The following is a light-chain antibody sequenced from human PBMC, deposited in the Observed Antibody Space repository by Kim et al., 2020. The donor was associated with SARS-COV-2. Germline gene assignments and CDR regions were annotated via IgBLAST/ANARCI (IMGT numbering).Light chain of an antibody. Sequence: EIVLTQSPGTLSLSPGERATLSCRVSQSVSRNSLAWYQQKPGRAPRLLIYAASSRATGTPDRFSGSQSGTDFTLTIDRLEAEDFAVYYCQQYGSSPLTFGGGTKVDIK. CDR2: AAS. V-gene: IGKV3-20*01. CDR1: QSVSRNS. CDR3: QQYGSSPLT. J-gene: IGKJ4*01.